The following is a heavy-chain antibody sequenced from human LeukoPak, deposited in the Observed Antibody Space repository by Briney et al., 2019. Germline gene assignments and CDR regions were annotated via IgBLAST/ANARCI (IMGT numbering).Heavy chain of an antibody. CDR3: ARVQWLDYFDY. CDR2: INAGNGNT. CDR1: GYTFTSYA. D-gene: IGHD6-19*01. Sequence: ASVKVSFKASGYTFTSYAMHWVRQAPGQRLEGMGWINAGNGNTEYSQKFQGRVTITRDTSASTAYMELSSLRSEDTAVYYCARVQWLDYFDYWGQGTLVTVSS. V-gene: IGHV1-3*01. J-gene: IGHJ4*02.